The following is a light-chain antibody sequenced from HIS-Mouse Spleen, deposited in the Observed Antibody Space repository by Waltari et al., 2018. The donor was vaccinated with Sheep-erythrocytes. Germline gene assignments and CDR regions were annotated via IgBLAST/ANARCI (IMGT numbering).Light chain of an antibody. V-gene: IGLV2-14*02. Sequence: QSALTQPASVSGSPGQSIPISCTGTSRDVGSYNLVSWYQQHPGKAPKLMIYEGSKRPSGVSNRFSGSNSGNTATLTISGTQAMDEADYYCQAWDSSTVVFGGGTKLTVL. J-gene: IGLJ2*01. CDR2: EGS. CDR1: SRDVGSYNL. CDR3: QAWDSSTVV.